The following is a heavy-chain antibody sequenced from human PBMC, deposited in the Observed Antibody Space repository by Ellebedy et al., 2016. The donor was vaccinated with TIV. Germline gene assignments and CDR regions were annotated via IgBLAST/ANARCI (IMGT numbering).Heavy chain of an antibody. D-gene: IGHD3-10*01. V-gene: IGHV3-71*01. J-gene: IGHJ4*02. CDR3: AKAAMTYYYGSGSYDY. CDR2: IRSKAYGGTT. Sequence: GGSLRLSCAASGFTFSDYYMSWIRQAPGKGLEWVGFIRSKAYGGTTEYAASVKGRFTISRDNSKNSLYLQMNSLRTEDTALYYCAKAAMTYYYGSGSYDYWGQGTLVTVSS. CDR1: GFTFSDYY.